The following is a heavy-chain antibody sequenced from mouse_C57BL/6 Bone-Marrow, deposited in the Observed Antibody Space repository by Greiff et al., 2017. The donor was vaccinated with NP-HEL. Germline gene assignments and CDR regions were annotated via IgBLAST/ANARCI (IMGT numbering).Heavy chain of an antibody. J-gene: IGHJ3*01. CDR2: IDPSDSET. Sequence: VQLQQSGAELVRPGSSVKLSCKASGYTFTSYWMHWVKQRPIQGLEWIGNIDPSDSETHYNQKFKDKATLTVDKSSSTAYMQLSSLTSEDSAVYYCARQGITTVPAWFAYWGQGTLVTVSA. CDR1: GYTFTSYW. D-gene: IGHD1-1*01. CDR3: ARQGITTVPAWFAY. V-gene: IGHV1-52*01.